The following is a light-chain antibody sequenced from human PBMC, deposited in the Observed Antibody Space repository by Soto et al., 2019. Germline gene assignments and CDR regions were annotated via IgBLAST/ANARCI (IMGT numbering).Light chain of an antibody. CDR2: ESS. J-gene: IGKJ3*01. CDR3: RQRGNWPQT. Sequence: EIVWTHSPATLSLSPGERSTLSCRASQSVANYLDLYQQKPGQAPRLLIYESSNRATGIAARFSGSGSGIYFSLTVTSLEPEDFAVYSCRQRGNWPQTFGRANNVDIK. CDR1: QSVANY. V-gene: IGKV3-11*01.